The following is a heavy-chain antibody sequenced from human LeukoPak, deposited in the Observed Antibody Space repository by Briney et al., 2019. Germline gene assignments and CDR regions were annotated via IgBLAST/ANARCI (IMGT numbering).Heavy chain of an antibody. Sequence: GGSLGLSCAASGFTFSIYAMSWVRQAPGKGLEWVSSISSSSSYIYYADSVKGRFTISRDNAKNSLYLQMNSLRAEDTAVYYCARGHLRYYGSGRPPGWGQGTLVTVSS. CDR1: GFTFSIYA. CDR2: ISSSSSYI. J-gene: IGHJ4*02. V-gene: IGHV3-21*01. CDR3: ARGHLRYYGSGRPPG. D-gene: IGHD3-10*01.